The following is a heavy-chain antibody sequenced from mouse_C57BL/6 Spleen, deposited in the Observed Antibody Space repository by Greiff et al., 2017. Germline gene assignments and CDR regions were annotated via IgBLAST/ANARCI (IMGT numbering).Heavy chain of an antibody. CDR1: GYTFTSYW. CDR2: IHPSDSYT. D-gene: IGHD2-3*01. Sequence: VQLQQSGAELVKPGASVKVSCKASGYTFTSYWMHWVKQRPGQGLEWIGRIHPSDSYTNYNQKFKGKATLTLDKSSSTAYMQLSSLRSKASAVDDCATVYDGDGYARDYWGQGTSVTVSS. CDR3: ATVYDGDGYARDY. J-gene: IGHJ4*01. V-gene: IGHV1-74*01.